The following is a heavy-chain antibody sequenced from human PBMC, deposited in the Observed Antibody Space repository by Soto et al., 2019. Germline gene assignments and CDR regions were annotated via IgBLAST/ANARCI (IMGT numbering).Heavy chain of an antibody. Sequence: GGSLRLSCAAPGFTFSSYSMNCVRQAPGKGLEWVSYISSSSSTIYYADSVKGRFTISRDNAKNSLYLQMNSLRDEDTAVYYCAREGGSLNWFDPWGQGTLVTAPQ. V-gene: IGHV3-48*02. J-gene: IGHJ5*02. CDR3: AREGGSLNWFDP. D-gene: IGHD1-26*01. CDR1: GFTFSSYS. CDR2: ISSSSSTI.